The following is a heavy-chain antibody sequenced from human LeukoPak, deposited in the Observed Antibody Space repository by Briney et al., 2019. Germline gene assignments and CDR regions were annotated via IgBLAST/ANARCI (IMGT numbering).Heavy chain of an antibody. CDR3: ARHQQGSFDY. Sequence: PSETLSLTCTVSGGSISSYYWSWIRQPPGKGLGWIGYIYYSGSTNYNPSLKSRVTISVDTSKNQFSLKLSSVTAADTAVYYCARHQQGSFDYWGQGTLGTVPS. CDR2: IYYSGST. CDR1: GGSISSYY. J-gene: IGHJ4*02. V-gene: IGHV4-59*08. D-gene: IGHD6-13*01.